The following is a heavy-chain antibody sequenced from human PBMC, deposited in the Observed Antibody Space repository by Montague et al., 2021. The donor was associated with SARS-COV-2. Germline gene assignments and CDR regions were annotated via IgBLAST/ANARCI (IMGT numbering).Heavy chain of an antibody. Sequence: SETLSLTCEVSGGSMSGYYWTWIRQPPGKGLEWIGYVHYTGSTKYNPSLKTRVTLSLDTPKNHFSLNLSPVTAADTAVYFCARAQKTCFIANCVDYFDVWGLGALVTVSS. CDR2: VHYTGST. CDR1: GGSMSGYY. D-gene: IGHD1-1*01. CDR3: ARAQKTCFIANCVDYFDV. V-gene: IGHV4-59*01. J-gene: IGHJ4*02.